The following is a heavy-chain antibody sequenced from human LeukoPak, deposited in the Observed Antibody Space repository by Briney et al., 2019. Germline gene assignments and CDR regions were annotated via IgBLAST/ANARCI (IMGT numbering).Heavy chain of an antibody. CDR1: GGSISSYY. D-gene: IGHD3-22*01. CDR2: IYTSGST. Sequence: SETLSLTCTVSGGSISSYYWSWIRQPAGKGLEWIGRIYTSGSTNYNPSLKSRVTMSVDTSKNQFSLKLSSVTAADTAVYYCARDLVVYRDPYDTLAGGFHDAFDIWGQGTVVTVSS. J-gene: IGHJ3*02. V-gene: IGHV4-4*07. CDR3: ARDLVVYRDPYDTLAGGFHDAFDI.